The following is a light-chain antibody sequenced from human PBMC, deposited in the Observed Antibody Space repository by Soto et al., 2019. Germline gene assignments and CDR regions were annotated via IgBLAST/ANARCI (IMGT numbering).Light chain of an antibody. J-gene: IGLJ2*01. CDR1: SSDVGSYNL. Sequence: QSALTQPASVSGSPGQSITISCTGTSSDVGSYNLVSWYQQHPGKAPKLMIYEGSKRPSGVSNRFSGSKSGNTASLTISGLQAEDDADYFCCSNAGSITYLVFGGGTKLTVL. V-gene: IGLV2-23*01. CDR3: CSNAGSITYLV. CDR2: EGS.